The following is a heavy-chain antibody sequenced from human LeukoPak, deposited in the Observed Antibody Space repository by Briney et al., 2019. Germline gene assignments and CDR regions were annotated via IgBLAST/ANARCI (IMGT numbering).Heavy chain of an antibody. CDR2: INSDGSEG. V-gene: IGHV3-7*03. J-gene: IGHJ3*01. CDR1: GFTISGFW. Sequence: GSLRLSCAVSGFTISGFWMSWSRQAPGKGLEWVASINSDGSEGYYADVVKGRFTISRDNAKNSLYLQINSLRAEDTAVYYCARSSYSSSSSVWGQGTMVTVSS. D-gene: IGHD6-6*01. CDR3: ARSSYSSSSSV.